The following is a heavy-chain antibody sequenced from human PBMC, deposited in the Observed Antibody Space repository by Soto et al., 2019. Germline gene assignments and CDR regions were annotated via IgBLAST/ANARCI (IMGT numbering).Heavy chain of an antibody. J-gene: IGHJ6*02. CDR1: GFTFSSYW. CDR2: IKFDESTT. V-gene: IGHV3-74*01. CDR3: ARGLRNYYGVDV. D-gene: IGHD5-12*01. Sequence: EVQVVESGGGLIQPGGSLRLSCVVSGFTFSSYWMHWVRQAPGKGLVWVSRIKFDESTTSYADSVKGRFTISRDNAKNTVYLQMNSLIAEDTGVYYCARGLRNYYGVDVWGQGTTVTVSS.